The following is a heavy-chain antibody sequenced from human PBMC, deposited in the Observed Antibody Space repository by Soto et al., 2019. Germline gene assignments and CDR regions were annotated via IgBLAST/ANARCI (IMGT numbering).Heavy chain of an antibody. CDR1: GDTLPSHY. V-gene: IGHV1-46*01. CDR2: INASGGST. Sequence: ASVEPSCTACGDTLPSHYRRWVRQAPGQGLEWMGIINASGGSTSYEQKFQGRVTMTRDTSKSTVYLELSSLRSEDTAVYYCAKGNIPGYDYWGQGTLVTV. CDR3: AKGNIPGYDY. J-gene: IGHJ4*02. D-gene: IGHD3-22*01.